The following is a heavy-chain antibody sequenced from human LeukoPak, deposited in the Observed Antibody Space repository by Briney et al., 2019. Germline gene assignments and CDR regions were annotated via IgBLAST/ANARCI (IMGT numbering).Heavy chain of an antibody. D-gene: IGHD5-18*01. Sequence: SETLSPTRTVSGGSISSYYWSWIRQPPGKGLEWIGYIYYSGSTNYNPSLKSRVTISVDTSKNQFSLKLSSVTAADTAVYYCARGGYSYGFDYWGQGTLVTVSS. J-gene: IGHJ4*02. CDR3: ARGGYSYGFDY. CDR2: IYYSGST. V-gene: IGHV4-59*01. CDR1: GGSISSYY.